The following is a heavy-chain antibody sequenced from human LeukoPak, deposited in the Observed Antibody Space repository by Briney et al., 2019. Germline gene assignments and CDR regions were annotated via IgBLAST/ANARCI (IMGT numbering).Heavy chain of an antibody. J-gene: IGHJ4*02. V-gene: IGHV5-51*01. CDR3: ARHSNWNDVGDYFDY. D-gene: IGHD1-1*01. CDR2: IYPGDSDT. Sequence: GESLQISCKGSGYSFTSYWIGWVRQMPGKGLEWMGIIYPGDSDTRYSPSFQGQVTISADKSISTAYLQWSSLKASDTAMYYCARHSNWNDVGDYFDYWGQGTLVTASS. CDR1: GYSFTSYW.